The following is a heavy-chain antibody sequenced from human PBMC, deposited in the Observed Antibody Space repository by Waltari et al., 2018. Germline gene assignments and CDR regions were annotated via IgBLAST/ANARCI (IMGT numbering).Heavy chain of an antibody. CDR2: IWYDGTKT. V-gene: IGHV3-33*01. CDR3: ARVHGRVHYYGMDI. CDR1: GFTFSSYA. J-gene: IGHJ6*02. D-gene: IGHD3-10*01. Sequence: QMQLVESGGGVVQPGRSLRLSRATSGFTFSSYAMHWVRQAPGKGLEWVAVIWYDGTKTYHADSVRGRFSISRDNFQSILYLQMDSLRAEDTAVYYCARVHGRVHYYGMDIWGQGTTVIVSS.